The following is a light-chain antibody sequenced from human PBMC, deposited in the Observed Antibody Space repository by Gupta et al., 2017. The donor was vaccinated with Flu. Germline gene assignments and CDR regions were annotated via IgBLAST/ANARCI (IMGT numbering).Light chain of an antibody. J-gene: IGLJ2*01. CDR1: SSNIGLSP. Sequence: QSVLTQQPSASGTPGQMVTISCSGSSSNIGLSPVNWYQQLSGTAPKLLIYNNNRRPSGVPERISASTSGTSASLAISGLQSEDEADYYCSTWDDSLHALIFGGGTKVTVL. CDR3: STWDDSLHALI. CDR2: NNN. V-gene: IGLV1-44*01.